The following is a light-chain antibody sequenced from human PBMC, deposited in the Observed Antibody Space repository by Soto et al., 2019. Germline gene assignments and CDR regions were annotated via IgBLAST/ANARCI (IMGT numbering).Light chain of an antibody. V-gene: IGKV3-15*01. CDR3: QQYNNWPQT. CDR1: QSVAGN. J-gene: IGKJ1*01. CDR2: GAS. Sequence: EIVMTQSPATLSVSPGERATLSCRASQSVAGNLVWYQQKPGQAPRLLIYGASTRATGFPARFSGSGSGTEFTLTISSLQSEDFAVYYCQQYNNWPQTFGQGTKVEIK.